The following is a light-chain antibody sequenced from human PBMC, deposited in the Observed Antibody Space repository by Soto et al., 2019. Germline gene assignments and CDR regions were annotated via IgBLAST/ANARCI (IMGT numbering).Light chain of an antibody. CDR1: QSIGNNY. CDR3: QWYGISPPEYT. CDR2: DAS. Sequence: ETVLTQSPGTLSLSPGERATLSCRAGQSIGNNYLSWYQQKPGQAPRLLIHDASNRATGIPDRFSGSGSGTDFTLTISRLEPEDFAGYYCQWYGISPPEYTFGQGTMLEI. J-gene: IGKJ2*01. V-gene: IGKV3-20*01.